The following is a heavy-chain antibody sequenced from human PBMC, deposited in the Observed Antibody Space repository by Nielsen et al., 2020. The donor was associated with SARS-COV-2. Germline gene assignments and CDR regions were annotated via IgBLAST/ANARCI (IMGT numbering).Heavy chain of an antibody. CDR2: ISYDGSNK. J-gene: IGHJ5*02. V-gene: IGHV3-30*03. D-gene: IGHD5-18*01. CDR3: ARGATWIQLWEDNWFDP. Sequence: GESLKISCAASGFTFSSYGMHWVRQAPGKGLEWVAVISYDGSNKYYADSVKGRFTISRDNSKNTLYLQMNSLRAEDTAVYYCARGATWIQLWEDNWFDPWGQGTLVTVSS. CDR1: GFTFSSYG.